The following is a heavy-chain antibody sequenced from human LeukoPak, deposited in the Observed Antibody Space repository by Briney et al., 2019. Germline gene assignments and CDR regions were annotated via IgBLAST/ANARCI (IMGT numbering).Heavy chain of an antibody. D-gene: IGHD6-13*01. CDR3: ARALPSSWYYFDY. CDR2: ISSSGSTI. J-gene: IGHJ4*02. Sequence: GGSLRLSCAASGFTFSSHSMNWVRQAPGKGLEWVSYISSSGSTIHYADSVKGRFAISRDNAKNSLYLQMNSLRAEDTAVYYCARALPSSWYYFDYWGQGTLVTVSS. V-gene: IGHV3-48*04. CDR1: GFTFSSHS.